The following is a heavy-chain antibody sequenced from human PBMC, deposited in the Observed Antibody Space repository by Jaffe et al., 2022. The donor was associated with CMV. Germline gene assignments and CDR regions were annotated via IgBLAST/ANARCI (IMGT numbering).Heavy chain of an antibody. J-gene: IGHJ6*02. Sequence: EVQLLESGGGLVQPGGSLRLSCAASGFTFSSYAMSWVRQAPGKGLEWVSAISGSGGSTYYADSVKGRFTISRDNSKNTLYLQMNSLRAEDTAVYYCAKDPSGGSVWSMRYYYYGMDVWGQGTTVTVSS. CDR2: ISGSGGST. D-gene: IGHD6-19*01. CDR1: GFTFSSYA. V-gene: IGHV3-23*01. CDR3: AKDPSGGSVWSMRYYYYGMDV.